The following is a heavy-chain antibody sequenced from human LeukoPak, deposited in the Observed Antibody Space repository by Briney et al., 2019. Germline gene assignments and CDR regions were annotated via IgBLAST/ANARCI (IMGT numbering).Heavy chain of an antibody. CDR3: ARLPDIAAAGNDEAFDI. D-gene: IGHD6-13*01. CDR2: IYYSGST. J-gene: IGHJ3*02. CDR1: GGSISSSSYY. Sequence: SETLSLTCTVSGGSISSSSYYWGWIRQPPGKGLEWIGSIYYSGSTYYNPSLKSRVTISVDTSKNQFSLKLSSVTAADTAVYYCARLPDIAAAGNDEAFDIWGQGTMVTVSS. V-gene: IGHV4-39*01.